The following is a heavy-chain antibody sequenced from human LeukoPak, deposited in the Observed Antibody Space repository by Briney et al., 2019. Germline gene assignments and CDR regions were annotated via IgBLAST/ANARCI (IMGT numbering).Heavy chain of an antibody. CDR2: ISSSGSTI. CDR3: ARDRLIAAAGTDYYYMDV. CDR1: GFTFSDYY. V-gene: IGHV3-11*04. D-gene: IGHD6-13*01. J-gene: IGHJ6*03. Sequence: GASLRLSCAASGFTFSDYYMSWIRQAPGKGLEWVSYISSSGSTIYYADSVKGRFTISRDNAKNSLYPQMNSLRAEDTAVYYCARDRLIAAAGTDYYYMDVWGKGTTVTVSS.